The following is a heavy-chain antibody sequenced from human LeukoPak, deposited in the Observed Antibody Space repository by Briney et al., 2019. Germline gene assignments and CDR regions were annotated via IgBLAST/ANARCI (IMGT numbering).Heavy chain of an antibody. CDR3: ARVSSSTGGNVDY. D-gene: IGHD6-6*01. CDR2: IKGDGSSI. J-gene: IGHJ4*02. V-gene: IGHV3-74*01. CDR1: GFTFSSCW. Sequence: PGGSLRLSCAASGFTFSSCWVYWVRQAPGKGLVWVSRIKGDGSSIIYADSVKGRFTISRYNAKNTLYLQMDSLRAEDTAVYYCARVSSSTGGNVDYWGQGTLVTVSS.